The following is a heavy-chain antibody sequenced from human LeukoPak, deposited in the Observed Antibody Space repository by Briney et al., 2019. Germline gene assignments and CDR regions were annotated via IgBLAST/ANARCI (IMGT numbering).Heavy chain of an antibody. J-gene: IGHJ4*02. Sequence: PSETLSLTCTVSGGSISSSNYYWGWIRQPPGKGLEWIVSIYYSGSTYYNPSLKSRVTISVDTSKNQFSLKLSSVTAADTAAYYCARQSASDYYDSSDSFDYWGQGTLVTVSS. CDR3: ARQSASDYYDSSDSFDY. D-gene: IGHD3-22*01. V-gene: IGHV4-39*01. CDR1: GGSISSSNYY. CDR2: IYYSGST.